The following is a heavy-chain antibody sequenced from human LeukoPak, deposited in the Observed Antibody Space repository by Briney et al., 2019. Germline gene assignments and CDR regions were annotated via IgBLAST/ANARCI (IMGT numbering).Heavy chain of an antibody. CDR3: ATGFSRLTPTY. CDR2: IIPIFGTA. Sequence: SVTVSCTSSGGTFSSYAISWVRQAPGQGLEWMGGIIPIFGTANYAQKFQGRVTITADESTSTAYMELSSLRSEDTAVYYCATGFSRLTPTYWGQGTLVTVSS. D-gene: IGHD3-3*01. CDR1: GGTFSSYA. J-gene: IGHJ4*02. V-gene: IGHV1-69*13.